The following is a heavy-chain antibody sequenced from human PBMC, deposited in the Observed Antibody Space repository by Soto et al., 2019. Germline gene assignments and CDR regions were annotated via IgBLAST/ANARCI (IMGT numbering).Heavy chain of an antibody. V-gene: IGHV3-21*01. D-gene: IGHD3-10*01. CDR1: GFTFSSYS. Sequence: EVQLVESGGGLVKPGGSLRLSCAASGFTFSSYSMNWVRQAPGKGLEWVSSISSSSSYIYYADSVKGRFTISRDNAKNSLYLQMNSLRAEDTAVYYCAREGFGELWYYYYYGMDVWGQVTTVTVSS. CDR3: AREGFGELWYYYYYGMDV. J-gene: IGHJ6*02. CDR2: ISSSSSYI.